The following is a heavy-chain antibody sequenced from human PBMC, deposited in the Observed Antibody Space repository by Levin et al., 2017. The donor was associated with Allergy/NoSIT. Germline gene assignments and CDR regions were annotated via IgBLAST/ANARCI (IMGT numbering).Heavy chain of an antibody. D-gene: IGHD6-13*01. V-gene: IGHV3-30-3*01. CDR2: ISYDGSNK. CDR1: GFTFSSYA. J-gene: IGHJ4*02. CDR3: ARELTSSSWAPLDY. Sequence: PGGSLRLSCAASGFTFSSYAMHWVRQAPGKGLEWVAVISYDGSNKYYADSVKGRFTISRDNSENTLYLQMNSLRAEDTAVYYCARELTSSSWAPLDYWGQGTLVTVSS.